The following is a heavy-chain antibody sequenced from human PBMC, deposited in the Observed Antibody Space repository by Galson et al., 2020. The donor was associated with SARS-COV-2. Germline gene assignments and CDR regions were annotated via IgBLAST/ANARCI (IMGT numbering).Heavy chain of an antibody. V-gene: IGHV3-53*01. J-gene: IGHJ6*02. CDR3: ATDGSGLGSHGNYGMDV. D-gene: IGHD3-3*01. CDR1: GFTDSNNY. CDR2: IYAGGLT. Sequence: QLGESLKISCVASGFTDSNNYMAWVRQAPGKGPEWVSIIYAGGLTFYADSVRGRFTISRDNSKNTLYLQMNGLRAEDTAVYYCATDGSGLGSHGNYGMDVWGQGTTGTVSS.